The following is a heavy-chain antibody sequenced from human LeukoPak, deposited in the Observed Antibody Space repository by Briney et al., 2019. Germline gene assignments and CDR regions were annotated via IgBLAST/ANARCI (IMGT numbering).Heavy chain of an antibody. CDR1: GGSFSGYY. J-gene: IGHJ4*02. D-gene: IGHD1-20*01. CDR3: ARVHNWNDY. V-gene: IGHV4-34*01. CDR2: INHSGST. Sequence: ASETLSLTCAVYGGSFSGYYRSWIRQPPGKGLEWIGEINHSGSTNYNPSLKSRVTISVDTSKNQFSLKLSSVTAADTAVYYCARVHNWNDYWGQGTLVTVSS.